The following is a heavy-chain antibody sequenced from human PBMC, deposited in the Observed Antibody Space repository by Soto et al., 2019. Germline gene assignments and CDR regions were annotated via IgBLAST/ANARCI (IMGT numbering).Heavy chain of an antibody. CDR2: IYYSGST. V-gene: IGHV4-59*01. Sequence: SETLSLTCTVSGGSISSYYWSWIRQPPGKGLEWIGYIYYSGSTNYNPSLKSRVTISVDTSKNQFSLKLSSVTAADTAVYYCARDQVVRGVIIGPYYYGMDVWGQGTTVT. D-gene: IGHD3-10*01. J-gene: IGHJ6*02. CDR1: GGSISSYY. CDR3: ARDQVVRGVIIGPYYYGMDV.